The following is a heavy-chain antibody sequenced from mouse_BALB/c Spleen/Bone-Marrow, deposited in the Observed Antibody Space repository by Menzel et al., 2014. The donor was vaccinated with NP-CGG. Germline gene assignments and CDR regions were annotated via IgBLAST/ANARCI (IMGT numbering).Heavy chain of an antibody. CDR2: IWSDGST. J-gene: IGHJ3*01. D-gene: IGHD2-3*01. V-gene: IGHV2-6-1*01. CDR3: ARHDNDGYYLAY. Sequence: VMLVESGPGLVAPSQSLSITCTISGFSLTSYGVHWVRQPPGKGLEWLVVIWSDGSTTYNSALRSRLSISKDNSKSQVFLKMNSLQTDDTAMYYCARHDNDGYYLAYWGQTTLVTVSA. CDR1: GFSLTSYG.